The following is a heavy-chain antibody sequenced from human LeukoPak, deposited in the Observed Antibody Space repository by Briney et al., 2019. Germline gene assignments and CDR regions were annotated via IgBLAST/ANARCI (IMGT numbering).Heavy chain of an antibody. CDR3: AKDRLGDYDSSGYPGS. J-gene: IGHJ5*02. Sequence: PGGSLRLSCAASGFTFSSYGMHWVRQAPGKGLEWVAVISYDGSNKYYADSVKGRFTISRDNSKNTLYLQMNSLRAEDTAVYYCAKDRLGDYDSSGYPGSWGQGTLVTVSS. CDR1: GFTFSSYG. CDR2: ISYDGSNK. D-gene: IGHD3-22*01. V-gene: IGHV3-30*18.